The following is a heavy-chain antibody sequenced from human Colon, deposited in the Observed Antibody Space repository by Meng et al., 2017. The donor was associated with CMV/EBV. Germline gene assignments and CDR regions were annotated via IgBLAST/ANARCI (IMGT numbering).Heavy chain of an antibody. CDR2: ITGSGSSR. CDR1: GFNFRDFA. D-gene: IGHD3-3*01. CDR3: ARSTYDDFWSGHGLDV. J-gene: IGHJ6*02. V-gene: IGHV3-23*01. Sequence: GESLKISCAASGFNFRDFAMSWVRQAPGKGLEWVSAITGSGSSRYYADSAKGRFTISRDNSNNNIHLQMNSLRAEDTALYYCARSTYDDFWSGHGLDVWGQGTTVTVSS.